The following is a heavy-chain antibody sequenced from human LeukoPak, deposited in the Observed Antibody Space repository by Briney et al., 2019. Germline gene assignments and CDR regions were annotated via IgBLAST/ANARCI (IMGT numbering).Heavy chain of an antibody. CDR2: IVVGSGNT. CDR3: ARGVWFGELGDY. J-gene: IGHJ4*02. Sequence: SVKVSCKASGFTFTSSAMQWVRRARGQRLEWIGWIVVGSGNTNYAQKLQGRVTMTTDTSTSTAYMELRSLRSDDTAVYYCARGVWFGELGDYWGQGTLVTVSS. D-gene: IGHD3-10*01. CDR1: GFTFTSSA. V-gene: IGHV1-58*02.